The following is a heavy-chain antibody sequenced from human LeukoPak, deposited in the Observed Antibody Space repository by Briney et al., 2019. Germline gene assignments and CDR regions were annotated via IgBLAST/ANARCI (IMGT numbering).Heavy chain of an antibody. J-gene: IGHJ4*02. V-gene: IGHV3-21*01. Sequence: PGGSLRLSCAASGFTFSSYSMNWVRQAPGKGLEWVSSISSSSSYIYYADSVKGRFTISRDNAKNSLYLQMNSLRAEDTAVYYCARAHREASYYDSSGYYLKPYYFDYWGQGTLVTVSS. D-gene: IGHD3-22*01. CDR3: ARAHREASYYDSSGYYLKPYYFDY. CDR1: GFTFSSYS. CDR2: ISSSSSYI.